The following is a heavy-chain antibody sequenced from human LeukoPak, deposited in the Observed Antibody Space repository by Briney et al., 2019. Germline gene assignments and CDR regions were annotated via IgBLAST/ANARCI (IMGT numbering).Heavy chain of an antibody. CDR3: ARASPPYFDY. CDR2: IYSGGST. CDR1: GFAVSSNY. V-gene: IGHV3-53*04. Sequence: GGSLRLSCAASGFAVSSNYMSWVRQAPGKGLEWVSVIYSGGSTYYADSVKGRFTISRHNSKNTLYLQMNSLRAEDTAVYYCARASPPYFDYWGQGTLVTVSS. J-gene: IGHJ4*02.